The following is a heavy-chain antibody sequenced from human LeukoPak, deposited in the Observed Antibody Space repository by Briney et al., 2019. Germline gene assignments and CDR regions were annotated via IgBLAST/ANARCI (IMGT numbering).Heavy chain of an antibody. V-gene: IGHV5-51*06. CDR3: ASNYYDSSGYYLDAFDI. CDR2: IYPGDSDT. J-gene: IGHJ3*02. D-gene: IGHD3-22*01. CDR1: GYSFTSYW. Sequence: GESLKISCKGSGYSFTSYWIGWVRQMPGRGLEWTALIYPGDSDTRYSPSFQGQVTISAAKSISPAYLQWSSLKASDTAMYYCASNYYDSSGYYLDAFDIWGQGTMVTVSS.